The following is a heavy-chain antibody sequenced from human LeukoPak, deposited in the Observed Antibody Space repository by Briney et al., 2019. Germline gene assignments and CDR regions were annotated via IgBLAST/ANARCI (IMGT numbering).Heavy chain of an antibody. D-gene: IGHD3-10*01. CDR3: ARAEAQIELLWFGEFIY. Sequence: PSETLSLTCTVSGGSISSADYYWNWIRQPPGKGLEWIGYFYYSGSTYYNPSLKSRVTISVGTSKNQFSLKLSSVTAADTAVYYCARAEAQIELLWFGEFIYWGQGTLVTVSS. CDR1: GGSISSADYY. J-gene: IGHJ4*02. CDR2: FYYSGST. V-gene: IGHV4-31*03.